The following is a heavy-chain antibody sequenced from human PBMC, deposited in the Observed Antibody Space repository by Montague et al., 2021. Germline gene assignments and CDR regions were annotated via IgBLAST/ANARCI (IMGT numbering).Heavy chain of an antibody. V-gene: IGHV3-9*01. CDR3: VKDTRDYFPDF. Sequence: SLRLSCAASGFIFNYYVMNWVRQAPGKGLEWVSGINGNSINIDYADSVKGRFTISRDNAKNSLYLQMNNLRAEDTAFYYCVKDTRDYFPDFWGQGILVTVSS. CDR2: INGNSINI. J-gene: IGHJ4*02. D-gene: IGHD3-22*01. CDR1: GFIFNYYV.